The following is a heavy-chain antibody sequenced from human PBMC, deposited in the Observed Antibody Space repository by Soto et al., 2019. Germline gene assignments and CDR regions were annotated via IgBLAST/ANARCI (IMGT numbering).Heavy chain of an antibody. D-gene: IGHD3-3*01. Sequence: SETLSLTCTVSGGSISGRYWSWIRQPPGKGLQYIGYISYSGSTNYNPSLKSRVTISVDTSNNQFSLRLSSVTAADTAVYYCAGDVGLQHDTGYYDFWSGKNNWFDPWGQGILVTVSS. CDR1: GGSISGRY. J-gene: IGHJ5*02. V-gene: IGHV4-59*11. CDR3: AGDVGLQHDTGYYDFWSGKNNWFDP. CDR2: ISYSGST.